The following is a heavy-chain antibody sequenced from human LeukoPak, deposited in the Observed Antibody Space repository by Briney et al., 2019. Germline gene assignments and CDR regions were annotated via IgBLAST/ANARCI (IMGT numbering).Heavy chain of an antibody. Sequence: GRSLRLSCAASGFTFSSYAMHWVRQAPGKGLEWVAVISYDGSNKYYADSVKGRFTISRDNSKNTLYLQMNNLRAEDTAVYYCARSHGPDYYYGMDVWGQGTTVTVSS. V-gene: IGHV3-30-3*01. CDR2: ISYDGSNK. D-gene: IGHD4-17*01. CDR3: ARSHGPDYYYGMDV. CDR1: GFTFSSYA. J-gene: IGHJ6*02.